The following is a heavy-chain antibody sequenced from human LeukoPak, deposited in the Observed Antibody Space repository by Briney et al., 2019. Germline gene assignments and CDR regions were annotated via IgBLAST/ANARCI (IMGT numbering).Heavy chain of an antibody. CDR3: ATSTGYSTGFDP. CDR1: GFTVSSNY. J-gene: IGHJ5*02. Sequence: GGSLRLSCAASGFTVSSNYMSWVRQAPGEGLECVSVIYAGGSTYYPDSVKGRFTISRDNSKNTLYLQMNSLRAEDTAVYYCATSTGYSTGFDPWGQGTLVTVSS. V-gene: IGHV3-66*01. CDR2: IYAGGST. D-gene: IGHD3/OR15-3a*01.